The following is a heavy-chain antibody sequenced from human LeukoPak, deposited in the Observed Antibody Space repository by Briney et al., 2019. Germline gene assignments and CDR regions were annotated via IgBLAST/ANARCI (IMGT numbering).Heavy chain of an antibody. D-gene: IGHD3-22*01. Sequence: PSETLSFTCAVYGGSFSGYYWSWIRQPPGKGLEWIGEINHSGSTNYNPSLKSRVTISVDTSKNQFSLKLSSVTAADTAVYYCAREYYYDRKDAFDIWGQGTMVTVSS. CDR1: GGSFSGYY. J-gene: IGHJ3*02. CDR2: INHSGST. V-gene: IGHV4-34*01. CDR3: AREYYYDRKDAFDI.